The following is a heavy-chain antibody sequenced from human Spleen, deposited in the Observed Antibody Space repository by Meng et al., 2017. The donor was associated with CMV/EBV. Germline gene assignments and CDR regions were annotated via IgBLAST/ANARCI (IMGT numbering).Heavy chain of an antibody. CDR1: GASISSGNW. V-gene: IGHV4-4*02. CDR3: VREGRSHQVGVSVY. J-gene: IGHJ4*02. D-gene: IGHD2-21*01. CDR2: IYNSGST. Sequence: VQVQEPGPGLVKPSGALFLTCVGSGASISSGNWWNWVRQPPGKGLEWIGYIYNSGSTYYNPSLKSRVTISVDTSKNQFSLKLRFVTAADTAVYYCVREGRSHQVGVSVYWGQGNLVTVSS.